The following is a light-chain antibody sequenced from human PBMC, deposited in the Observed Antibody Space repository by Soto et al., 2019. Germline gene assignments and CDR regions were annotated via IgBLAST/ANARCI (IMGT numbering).Light chain of an antibody. CDR3: SSYSTSISLV. CDR1: NGDVGSYNR. CDR2: EVS. V-gene: IGLV2-18*02. J-gene: IGLJ1*01. Sequence: QSVLTQPPSVSGSPGQSVTISCTGTNGDVGSYNRVSWYQQPPGTASKLIIYEVSNRPSGVPDRFSGSKSGNTASLTISGLQAEDEADYYCSSYSTSISLVFGTGTKVTVL.